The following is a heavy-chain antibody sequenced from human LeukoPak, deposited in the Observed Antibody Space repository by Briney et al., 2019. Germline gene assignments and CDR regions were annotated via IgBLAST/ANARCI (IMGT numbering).Heavy chain of an antibody. Sequence: SETLSLTCIVSGGSISIHYWNWIRQPPGKGLEWIGYIYNSGSTDYNPSLKRRVTISADTSKNQFSLKLTSVTAADTAVYYCARDRELGSWGQGILVAVSS. V-gene: IGHV4-59*11. CDR1: GGSISIHY. CDR3: ARDRELGS. J-gene: IGHJ5*02. CDR2: IYNSGST. D-gene: IGHD3-16*01.